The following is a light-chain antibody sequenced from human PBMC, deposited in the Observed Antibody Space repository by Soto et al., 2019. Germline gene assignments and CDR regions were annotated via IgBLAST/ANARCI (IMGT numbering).Light chain of an antibody. CDR2: GAS. V-gene: IGKV3-20*01. Sequence: EVVVTHSPAALSVSPGERATLSWAASQSVSNNYLAWYQQKPGQAPRLLIYGASNRATGIPDRFSGSGSGTDFTLTISRLEPEDFAVYYCQQYGSSGTFGQGTKVDIK. CDR1: QSVSNNY. CDR3: QQYGSSGT. J-gene: IGKJ1*01.